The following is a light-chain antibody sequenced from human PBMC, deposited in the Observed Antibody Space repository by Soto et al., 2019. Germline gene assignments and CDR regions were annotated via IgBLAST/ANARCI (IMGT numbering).Light chain of an antibody. CDR3: QTWGAGIRV. J-gene: IGLJ3*02. V-gene: IGLV4-69*01. Sequence: QSVLTQSPSASASLGASVKLTCTLSSGHSDYDIAWHQQQPEKGPRYLMKLNSDGSHNNGDGIPDRFSGSSSGAERYLTISSLQSEDEADYYCQTWGAGIRVFGGGTKVTVL. CDR1: SGHSDYD. CDR2: LNSDGSH.